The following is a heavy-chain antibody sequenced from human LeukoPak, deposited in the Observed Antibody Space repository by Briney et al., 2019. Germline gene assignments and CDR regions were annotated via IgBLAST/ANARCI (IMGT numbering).Heavy chain of an antibody. D-gene: IGHD6-19*01. Sequence: ASVKVSCKASGYTFTSRGFSWVRQAPGQGLEWMGWINADNGNTNYAQKLQGRVTMTTDTSTSTAYMELRGLRSDDTAVYYCARDEISGGWYNHWGQGTLVTVSS. CDR2: INADNGNT. V-gene: IGHV1-18*04. CDR1: GYTFTSRG. J-gene: IGHJ1*01. CDR3: ARDEISGGWYNH.